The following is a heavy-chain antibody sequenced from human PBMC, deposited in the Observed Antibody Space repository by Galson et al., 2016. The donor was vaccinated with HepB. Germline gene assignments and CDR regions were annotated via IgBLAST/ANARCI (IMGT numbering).Heavy chain of an antibody. CDR1: GFTFSNYG. Sequence: SLRLSCAASGFTFSNYGIHWVRQAPGKGLEWVAVISSDGINRYYADSAKGRFTISRDNSKNTVFLQMNSLRAEDTALYYCAKNGGSLAADVWGQGTTVIVSS. CDR2: ISSDGINR. D-gene: IGHD1-26*01. V-gene: IGHV3-30*18. J-gene: IGHJ6*02. CDR3: AKNGGSLAADV.